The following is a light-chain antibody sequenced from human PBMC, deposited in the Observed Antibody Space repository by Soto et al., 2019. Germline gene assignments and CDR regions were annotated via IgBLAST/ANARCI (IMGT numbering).Light chain of an antibody. V-gene: IGKV3-15*01. CDR1: QSIHTS. CDR2: GAS. Sequence: TQSPATLSLSPGEISTLXXRASQSIHTSLAWYQQKPGQAPRXVIYGASTRVTGIPARFSGSGSGTEFTLTISSLQSEDFAVYYCQQYNNWPRTFGQGTKVDI. CDR3: QQYNNWPRT. J-gene: IGKJ1*01.